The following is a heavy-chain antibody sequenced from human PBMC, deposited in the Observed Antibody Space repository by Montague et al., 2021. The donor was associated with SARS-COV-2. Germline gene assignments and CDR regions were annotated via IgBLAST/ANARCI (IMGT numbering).Heavy chain of an antibody. CDR3: ARHLNYRDYGGDDY. CDR2: IYYSGGT. D-gene: IGHD4-17*01. CDR1: GGSISSSSDF. V-gene: IGHV4-39*01. Sequence: SETLSLTCSVSGGSISSSSDFWGWIRQPPGKGLEWIGSIYYSGGTYSNSSLKSRVTISVDTSKNQFSLKLSSVTAADTAVYYCARHLNYRDYGGDDYWGQGTLVTVSS. J-gene: IGHJ4*02.